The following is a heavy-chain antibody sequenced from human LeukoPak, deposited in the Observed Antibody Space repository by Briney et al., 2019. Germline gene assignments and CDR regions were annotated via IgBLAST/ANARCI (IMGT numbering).Heavy chain of an antibody. D-gene: IGHD3-22*01. CDR1: GGSISSYY. V-gene: IGHV4-59*01. CDR2: IYYSGST. CDR3: AREITMIGNWFDP. Sequence: PSETLSLTCTVSGGSISSYYWSWIRQPSGKGLEWIGYIYYSGSTNYNPSLKSRVTISVDTSKNQFSLKLSSVTAADTAVYYCAREITMIGNWFDPWGQGTLVTVSS. J-gene: IGHJ5*02.